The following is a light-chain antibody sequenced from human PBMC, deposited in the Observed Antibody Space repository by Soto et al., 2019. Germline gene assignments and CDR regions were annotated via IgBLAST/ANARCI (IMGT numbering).Light chain of an antibody. Sequence: EIVLTQSPGPLSLSPGERATLSCRASQSVSSSYLAWYQKKPGQAPRLLIYGASSRATGIPDRFSGSGSGTDFTLTISRLEPEDLAVYYCQQYGSSSLTFGGGTKVEIK. CDR3: QQYGSSSLT. CDR2: GAS. CDR1: QSVSSSY. V-gene: IGKV3-20*01. J-gene: IGKJ4*01.